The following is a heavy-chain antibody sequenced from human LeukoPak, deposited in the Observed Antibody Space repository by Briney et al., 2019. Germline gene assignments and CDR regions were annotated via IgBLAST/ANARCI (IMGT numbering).Heavy chain of an antibody. CDR2: ISYDGSNK. CDR3: AKDIAGDHGFYYYGMDV. Sequence: PGGSLRLSCAASGFTFSSYGMHWVRQAPGKGLEWVAVISYDGSNKYYADSVKGRFTISRDNSKNTLYLQMNSLRAEDTALYYCAKDIAGDHGFYYYGMDVWGQGTTVTVSS. J-gene: IGHJ6*02. CDR1: GFTFSSYG. V-gene: IGHV3-30*18. D-gene: IGHD4-17*01.